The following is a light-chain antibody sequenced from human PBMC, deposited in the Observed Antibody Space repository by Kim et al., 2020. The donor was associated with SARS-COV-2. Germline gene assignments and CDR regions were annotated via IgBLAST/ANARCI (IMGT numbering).Light chain of an antibody. Sequence: PGERVTLSCRASQSVSSSYLTWYQQKPGQAPRLLIYGASTRATGITARFSGSGSGTDFTLTISSLQPEDFAVYYCQQDYNLPETFGQGTKVDIK. CDR2: GAS. J-gene: IGKJ1*01. CDR1: QSVSSSY. V-gene: IGKV3D-7*01. CDR3: QQDYNLPET.